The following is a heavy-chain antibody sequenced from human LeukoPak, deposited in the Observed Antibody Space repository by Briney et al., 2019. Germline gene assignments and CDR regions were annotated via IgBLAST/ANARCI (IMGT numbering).Heavy chain of an antibody. CDR3: AKDMAMVRGVITSYYYYYYMDV. D-gene: IGHD3-10*01. Sequence: GGSLRLSCAASGFTFSSYGMHWVRQAPGKGLEWVAFIRYDGSNKYYADSVKGRFTISRDNSKNTLYLQMNSLRAEDTAVYYCAKDMAMVRGVITSYYYYYYMDVWGKGTTVTVSS. CDR1: GFTFSSYG. CDR2: IRYDGSNK. V-gene: IGHV3-30*02. J-gene: IGHJ6*03.